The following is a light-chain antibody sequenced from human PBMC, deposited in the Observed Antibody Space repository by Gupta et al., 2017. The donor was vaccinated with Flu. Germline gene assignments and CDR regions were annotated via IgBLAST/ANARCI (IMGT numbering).Light chain of an antibody. CDR1: SSDVGGYNY. V-gene: IGLV2-14*01. Sequence: SALTQPASVSGSPGPSITISCTGTSSDVGGYNYVSWYPQPPGQAPKLMIYEVSNRPSGVSTRFSGSKSATTASLTISWLQAEDEADYYCRSYTSSSTTVVFGGGTKLTVL. J-gene: IGLJ2*01. CDR2: EVS. CDR3: RSYTSSSTTVV.